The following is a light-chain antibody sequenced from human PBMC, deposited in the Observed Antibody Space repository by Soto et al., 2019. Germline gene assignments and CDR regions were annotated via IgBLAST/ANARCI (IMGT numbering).Light chain of an antibody. J-gene: IGKJ1*01. CDR1: QSVSSSY. V-gene: IGKV3-20*01. CDR3: QQYGSSPPT. CDR2: GAS. Sequence: EIVLTQSPGTLALSPGERATLSCRASQSVSSSYLAWYQQKPGQAPRLLIYGASSRATGIPDRFSGSGSGTDFRLTISRLEPEDFAVYYCQQYGSSPPTCGQGTKVEIK.